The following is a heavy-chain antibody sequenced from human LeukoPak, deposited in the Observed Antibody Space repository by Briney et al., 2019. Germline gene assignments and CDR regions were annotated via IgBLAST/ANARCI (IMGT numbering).Heavy chain of an antibody. J-gene: IGHJ6*02. D-gene: IGHD3-9*01. CDR3: ARSVLRYFDWLNSDV. CDR2: IYSGGST. V-gene: IGHV3-66*01. CDR1: GFTVSSNY. Sequence: GGSLRLSCAASGFTVSSNYMSWVRQAPGKGLEWVSVIYSGGSTYYTDSVKGRFTISRDNSKNMLYLQMNSLRAEDTAVYYCARSVLRYFDWLNSDVWGQGTTVTVPS.